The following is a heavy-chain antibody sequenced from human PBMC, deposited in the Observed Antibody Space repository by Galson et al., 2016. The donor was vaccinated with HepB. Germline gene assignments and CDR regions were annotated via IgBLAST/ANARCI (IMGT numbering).Heavy chain of an antibody. V-gene: IGHV4-59*12. D-gene: IGHD2-21*01. Sequence: SETLSLTCTVSGGSISSYYWSWIRQPPGKGLEWIGYIYYSGSTNYNPSLKSRVTISVDTSKNQFSLKLSSVTAADTAVYYCARDCGGDCPWVYWGQGTLVTVSS. CDR2: IYYSGST. CDR1: GGSISSYY. CDR3: ARDCGGDCPWVY. J-gene: IGHJ4*02.